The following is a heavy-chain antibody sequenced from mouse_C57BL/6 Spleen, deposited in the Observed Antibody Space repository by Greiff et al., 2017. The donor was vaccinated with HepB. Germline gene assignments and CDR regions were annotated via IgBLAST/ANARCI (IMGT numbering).Heavy chain of an antibody. J-gene: IGHJ4*01. D-gene: IGHD2-12*01. V-gene: IGHV1-76*01. Sequence: VQVVESGAELVRPGASVKLSCKASGYTFTDYYINWVKQRPGQGLEWIARIYPGSGNTYYNEKFKGKATLTAEKSSSTAYMQLSSLTSEASAVYFCASEPYSAMDYWGQGTSATVSS. CDR1: GYTFTDYY. CDR3: ASEPYSAMDY. CDR2: IYPGSGNT.